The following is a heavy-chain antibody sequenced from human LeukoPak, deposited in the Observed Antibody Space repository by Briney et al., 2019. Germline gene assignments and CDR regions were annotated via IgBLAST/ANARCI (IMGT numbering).Heavy chain of an antibody. CDR2: IWYDGSNK. D-gene: IGHD1-26*01. CDR3: ARGAGVWELLRGFGDY. CDR1: GFTFSSYG. J-gene: IGHJ4*02. Sequence: PGGSLRLSCAASGFTFSSYGMHWVRQAAGKGLEWVAVIWYDGSNKYYADSVKGRFTISRGNSKNTPYLQMNSLRAEDTAVYYCARGAGVWELLRGFGDYWGQGTLVTVSS. V-gene: IGHV3-33*01.